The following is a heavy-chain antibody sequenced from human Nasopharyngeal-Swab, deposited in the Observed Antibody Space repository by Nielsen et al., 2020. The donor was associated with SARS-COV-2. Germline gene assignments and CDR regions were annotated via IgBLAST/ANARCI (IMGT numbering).Heavy chain of an antibody. D-gene: IGHD5-12*01. V-gene: IGHV1-46*01. CDR2: INPSGGGT. CDR3: ARVGVGYSGYDSVDY. J-gene: IGHJ4*02. Sequence: WVRQAPGQGLEWMGIINPSGGGTSYAQKFQGRVTMTRDTSTSTVYLELSSLRSDDTAVYYCARVGVGYSGYDSVDYWGQGTLVTVSS.